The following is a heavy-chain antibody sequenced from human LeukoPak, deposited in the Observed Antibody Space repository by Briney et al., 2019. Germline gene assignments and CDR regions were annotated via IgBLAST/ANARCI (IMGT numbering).Heavy chain of an antibody. D-gene: IGHD5-18*01. Sequence: GRSLRLSCAASGFTFDDYGMHWVRQAPGKGLEWVSGISWNSGSLDYADSVKGRFTISRDNAKNSLYLQMNSLRAEDTALYYCAKDMARGYSYGEGANYYYGMDVWGQGTTVTVSS. CDR1: GFTFDDYG. CDR3: AKDMARGYSYGEGANYYYGMDV. V-gene: IGHV3-9*01. J-gene: IGHJ6*02. CDR2: ISWNSGSL.